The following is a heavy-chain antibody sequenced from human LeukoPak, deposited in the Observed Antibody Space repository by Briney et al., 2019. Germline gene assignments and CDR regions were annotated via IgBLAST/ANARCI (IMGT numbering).Heavy chain of an antibody. D-gene: IGHD5-18*01. J-gene: IGHJ3*02. CDR3: ARKRWGYSHHAFDI. CDR1: GYTFTSYA. CDR2: INTNTGNP. Sequence: ASVKVSCKASGYTFTSYAMNWVRQAPGQGLERMGWINTNTGNPTYAQGFTGRFVFSLDTSVSTAYLQISSLKAEDTAVYYCARKRWGYSHHAFDIWGQGTMVTVSS. V-gene: IGHV7-4-1*02.